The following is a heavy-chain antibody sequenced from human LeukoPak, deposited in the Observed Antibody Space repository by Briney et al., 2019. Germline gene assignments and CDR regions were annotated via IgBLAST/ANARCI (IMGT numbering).Heavy chain of an antibody. Sequence: GASVKVSCKPSGYTFPGNYIPWLRQPPGKGLEWRGGIIPIFGTANYAQKFQGRVTITADESTSTAYMELSSLRSEDTAVYHCAREWGHDSSGYYYAYWGQGTLVTVSS. CDR2: IIPIFGTA. D-gene: IGHD3-22*01. CDR3: AREWGHDSSGYYYAY. V-gene: IGHV1-69*13. J-gene: IGHJ4*02. CDR1: GYTFPGNY.